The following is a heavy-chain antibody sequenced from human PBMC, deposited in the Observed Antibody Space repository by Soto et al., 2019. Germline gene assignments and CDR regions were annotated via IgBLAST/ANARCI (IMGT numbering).Heavy chain of an antibody. V-gene: IGHV4-61*01. J-gene: IGHJ4*02. Sequence: SETLSLTCTVSGGSVSSFSYYWSWIRQPPGKGLEWIGYIYYSGSTNYNPSLKSRVTISVDTSKNQFSLKLSSVTAADTAVYYCARVRARYPLDYWGQGTLVTVSS. CDR2: IYYSGST. CDR1: GGSVSSFSYY. CDR3: ARVRARYPLDY. D-gene: IGHD3-16*02.